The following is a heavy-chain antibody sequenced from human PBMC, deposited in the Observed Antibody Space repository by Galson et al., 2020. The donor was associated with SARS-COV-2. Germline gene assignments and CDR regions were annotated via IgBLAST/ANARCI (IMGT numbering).Heavy chain of an antibody. Sequence: GGSLRLSCAGSGFTFTSYAMSWVRQAPGKGLEWVSIIYSGESTNYADSVKGRFTISRDDFKNTLYLQMNSLRAEDTAVYYCAKDLRGKRSCTGALDPWGQGSLVTVSS. V-gene: IGHV3-23*03. CDR2: IYSGEST. CDR1: GFTFTSYA. CDR3: AKDLRGKRSCTGALDP. J-gene: IGHJ5*02. D-gene: IGHD3-10*01.